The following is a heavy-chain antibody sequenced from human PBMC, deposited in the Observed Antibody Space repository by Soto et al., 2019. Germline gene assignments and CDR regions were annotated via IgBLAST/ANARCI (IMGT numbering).Heavy chain of an antibody. J-gene: IGHJ4*02. V-gene: IGHV2-5*02. D-gene: IGHD6-25*01. Sequence: QITLKESGPTLVEPTQTLTLTCTFSGFSLTTSGVGVGWIRQPPGKALEWLALIYWDDDKHYSPSLKTRLTITKDTSKNQVVLTMTNMDPVDTATYYCAHSRVPRLFDYWGQGTLVTVSS. CDR3: AHSRVPRLFDY. CDR2: IYWDDDK. CDR1: GFSLTTSGVG.